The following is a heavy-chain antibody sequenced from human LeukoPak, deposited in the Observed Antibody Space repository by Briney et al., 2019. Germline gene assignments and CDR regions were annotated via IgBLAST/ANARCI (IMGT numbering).Heavy chain of an antibody. D-gene: IGHD3-10*01. CDR1: GFIVNDHA. CDR3: SKDISAGGSDV. J-gene: IGHJ6*02. CDR2: VFWNGVDK. Sequence: PGGSLRLSCVASGFIVNDHAMHWVRQTPGKGLEWVAGVFWNGVDKGYADSVKGRFTIFRDNAKNSMYLQMNSLRIEDTALYYCSKDISAGGSDVWGPGTPVTVSS. V-gene: IGHV3-9*01.